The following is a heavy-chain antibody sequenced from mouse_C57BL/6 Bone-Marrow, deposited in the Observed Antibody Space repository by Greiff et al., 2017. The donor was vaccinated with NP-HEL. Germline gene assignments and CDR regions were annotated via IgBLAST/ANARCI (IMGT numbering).Heavy chain of an antibody. CDR3: ARRDYGEGYYAMDY. CDR1: GFNIKDYY. Sequence: VQLQQPGAELVKPGASVKLSCTASGFNIKDYYMHWVKQRTEQGLEWIGRIDPEDGDTKYAPKFQGKATITADTSSNTAYLQRSSLPSEDTAVCYCARRDYGEGYYAMDYWGQGTSVTVSS. D-gene: IGHD2-4*01. J-gene: IGHJ4*01. V-gene: IGHV14-2*01. CDR2: IDPEDGDT.